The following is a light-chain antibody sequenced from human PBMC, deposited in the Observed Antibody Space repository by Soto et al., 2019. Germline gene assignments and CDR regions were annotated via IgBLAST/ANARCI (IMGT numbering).Light chain of an antibody. CDR3: QQYGTSFT. V-gene: IGKV3-20*01. J-gene: IGKJ3*01. CDR1: QSVSSSY. CDR2: AAS. Sequence: EIVLTQSPGILSLSPGDRATLSCRASQSVSSSYLVWYQQKPGQAPRLLIYAASSRAPGIPDRFSGSGSGTDFILTISRLAPEDFAVYYCQQYGTSFTFGPGTKVEIK.